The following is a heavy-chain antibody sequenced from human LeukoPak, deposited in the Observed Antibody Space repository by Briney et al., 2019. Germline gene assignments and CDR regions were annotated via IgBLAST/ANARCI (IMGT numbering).Heavy chain of an antibody. Sequence: ASVKVSCKASGYRFTDYYIHWVRQAPGQGLEWMGWIKPNSGGTSYVQMFQGRVTMTRDTSISTVYMELIRLKSDDTAVYFCARVFGGRELDAFDFGAKGQCSPSPQ. D-gene: IGHD3-10*01. V-gene: IGHV1-2*02. CDR2: IKPNSGGT. CDR3: ARVFGGRELDAFD. CDR1: GYRFTDYY. J-gene: IGHJ3*01.